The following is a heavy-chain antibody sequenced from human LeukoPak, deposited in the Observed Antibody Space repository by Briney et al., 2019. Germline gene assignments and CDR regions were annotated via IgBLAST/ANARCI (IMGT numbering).Heavy chain of an antibody. CDR3: ARAATRPNWFDP. V-gene: IGHV1-69*04. D-gene: IGHD2-2*01. Sequence: ASVKVSCKASGGTFSSYAISWVRQAPGQGLEWMGRIIPILGIANYAQKFQGRVTITADKSTSTAYMELSSLRSEDTAVYYCARAATRPNWFDPWGQGTLVTVSS. CDR1: GGTFSSYA. J-gene: IGHJ5*02. CDR2: IIPILGIA.